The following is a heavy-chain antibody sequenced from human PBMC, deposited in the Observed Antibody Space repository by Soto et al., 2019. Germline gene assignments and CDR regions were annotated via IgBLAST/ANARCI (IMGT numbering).Heavy chain of an antibody. V-gene: IGHV1-18*04. CDR1: GYTFTSYG. Sequence: ASVKVSCKASGYTFTSYGISWVRQAPGQGLEWMGWISAYNGNTNYAQKLQGRVTMTTDTSTSTAYMELRSLRSDDTAVYYCARVPRGTTRPSFDYWGQGTLVTVSS. D-gene: IGHD6-6*01. CDR2: ISAYNGNT. J-gene: IGHJ4*02. CDR3: ARVPRGTTRPSFDY.